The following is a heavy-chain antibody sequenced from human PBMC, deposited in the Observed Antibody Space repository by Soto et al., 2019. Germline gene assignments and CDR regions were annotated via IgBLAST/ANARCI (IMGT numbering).Heavy chain of an antibody. CDR2: INPNSGGT. J-gene: IGHJ6*02. CDR3: ARDSTTHSYGVDV. D-gene: IGHD3-10*01. CDR1: GYTFTGAY. Sequence: GASVKVSGKASGYTFTGAYIHWVRQAPGQGLEWMGCINPNSGGTEFAQKFQGRVIVTRDTSITTVYMEVNSLRSDDTGVYYCARDSTTHSYGVDVWGQGTAVTVSS. V-gene: IGHV1-2*02.